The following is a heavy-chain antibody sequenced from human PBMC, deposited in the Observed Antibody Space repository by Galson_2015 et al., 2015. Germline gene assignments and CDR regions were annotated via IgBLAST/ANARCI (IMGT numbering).Heavy chain of an antibody. CDR3: ARGSRVVPAAMEYYMHV. V-gene: IGHV1-46*01. Sequence: SVKVSCKASGYTFTSYYMHWVRQAPGQGLEWMGIINPSGGNTRYSQKFQGRVTMTRDTSTSTVYMVLSSLRSEDTVVYYCARGSRVVPAAMEYYMHVWGKGTTVTVSS. CDR2: INPSGGNT. CDR1: GYTFTSYY. J-gene: IGHJ6*03. D-gene: IGHD2-2*01.